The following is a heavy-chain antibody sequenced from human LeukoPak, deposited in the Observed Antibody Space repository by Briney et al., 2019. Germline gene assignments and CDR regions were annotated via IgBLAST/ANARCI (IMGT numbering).Heavy chain of an antibody. Sequence: PSETLSLTCTVSGGSISSSSYYWGWIRQPPGKGLEWIGSIYYSGSTYYNPSLKSRVTIFVDTSKNQFSLKLSSVTAADTAVYYCARRTGVAGPDYWGQGTLVTVSS. CDR3: ARRTGVAGPDY. CDR2: IYYSGST. V-gene: IGHV4-39*01. D-gene: IGHD6-19*01. CDR1: GGSISSSSYY. J-gene: IGHJ4*02.